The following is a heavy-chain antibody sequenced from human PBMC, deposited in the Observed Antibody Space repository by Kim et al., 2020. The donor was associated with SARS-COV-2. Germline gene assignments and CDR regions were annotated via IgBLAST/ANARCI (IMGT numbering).Heavy chain of an antibody. V-gene: IGHV1-8*01. Sequence: ASVKVSCKTSGYTFTNYDINWVRQATGQGLEWMGWMNPNSGNTGHAQKFQGRVTMTRDTSISTAYMELSSLRSEDTAVYYCARGKYYYDSSGYYNYWGQGTLVAVSS. CDR2: MNPNSGNT. CDR1: GYTFTNYD. CDR3: ARGKYYYDSSGYYNY. D-gene: IGHD3-22*01. J-gene: IGHJ4*02.